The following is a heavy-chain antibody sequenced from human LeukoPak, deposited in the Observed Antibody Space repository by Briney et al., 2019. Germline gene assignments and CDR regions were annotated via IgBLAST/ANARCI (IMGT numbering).Heavy chain of an antibody. D-gene: IGHD2-8*01. J-gene: IGHJ4*02. V-gene: IGHV1-69*05. CDR3: ARDPLYCTNGVCYDY. Sequence: ASVKVSCKASGGTFISYAISWVGQAPGQGLEWMGRIMPILGTSKYAQKLQGRGTITTDESTSTAYIALSSLRSEDTAVYYCARDPLYCTNGVCYDYWGQGTLVTVSS. CDR1: GGTFISYA. CDR2: IMPILGTS.